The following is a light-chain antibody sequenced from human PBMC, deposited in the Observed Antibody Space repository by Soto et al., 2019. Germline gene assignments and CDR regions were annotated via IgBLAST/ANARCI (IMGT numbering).Light chain of an antibody. CDR1: QGLVNW. CDR2: AAS. CDR3: QQTSSFPLT. V-gene: IGKV1-12*01. J-gene: IGKJ4*01. Sequence: DIQVTQSPSSVSASVGDRVTITCRASQGLVNWLAWYQQKPGKAPKLLIYAASSFQSGVPSRLSGSGSGTDFTLTISSLQPEDFATYYCQQTSSFPLTFGGATTVEIK.